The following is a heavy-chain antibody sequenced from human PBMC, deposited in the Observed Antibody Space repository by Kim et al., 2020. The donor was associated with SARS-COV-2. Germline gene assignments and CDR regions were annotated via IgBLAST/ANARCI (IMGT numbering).Heavy chain of an antibody. V-gene: IGHV4-4*07. CDR2: IYTSGST. CDR1: GGSISSYY. J-gene: IGHJ5*02. CDR3: ARVKVESSSFASLENWFDP. Sequence: SETLSLTCTVSGGSISSYYWSWIRQPAGKGLEWIGRIYTSGSTNYNPPLKSRVTMSVDTSKNQFSLKLSSVTAADTAVYYCARVKVESSSFASLENWFDPWGQGTLVTVSS. D-gene: IGHD6-13*01.